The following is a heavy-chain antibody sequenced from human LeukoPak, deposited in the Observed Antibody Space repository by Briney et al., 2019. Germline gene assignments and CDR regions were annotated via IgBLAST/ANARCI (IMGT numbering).Heavy chain of an antibody. D-gene: IGHD5-18*01. CDR1: GDSMNSHY. Sequence: SETLSLTCDVSGDSMNSHYWSWIRQPPGKGPECVGYIHSSGRTNQNPSLKSRVTLSVDTSKNQFSLTLNSVTAADTAVYHCARSPMGTPLVPYYYYYMDVWGKGTTVTVSS. CDR2: IHSSGRT. V-gene: IGHV4-59*11. CDR3: ARSPMGTPLVPYYYYYMDV. J-gene: IGHJ6*03.